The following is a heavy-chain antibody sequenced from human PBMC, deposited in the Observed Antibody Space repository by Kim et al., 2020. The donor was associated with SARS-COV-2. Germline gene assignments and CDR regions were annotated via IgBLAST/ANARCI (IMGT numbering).Heavy chain of an antibody. CDR3: ARAATLYSSGHRLDY. J-gene: IGHJ4*02. V-gene: IGHV4-34*01. Sequence: SETLSLTCAVYGGSFSGYYWSWIRQPPGKGLEWIGEINHSGSTNYNPSLKSRVTISVDTSKNQFSLKLSSVTAADTAVYYCARAATLYSSGHRLDYWGQGTLVTVSS. CDR2: INHSGST. CDR1: GGSFSGYY. D-gene: IGHD6-19*01.